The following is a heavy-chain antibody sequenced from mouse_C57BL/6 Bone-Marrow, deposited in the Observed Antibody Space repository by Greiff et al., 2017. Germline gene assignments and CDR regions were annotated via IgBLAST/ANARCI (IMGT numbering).Heavy chain of an antibody. V-gene: IGHV1-81*01. CDR3: ARSLIYYDYDTVAY. Sequence: QVHVKQSGAELARPGASVKLSCKASGYTFTSYGISWVKQSTGQGLEWIGEIYTRSGNTYYNEKFKGKATLTADKSSSTAYMELRSLTSEDSAVYVCARSLIYYDYDTVAYWGQGTLVTVSA. J-gene: IGHJ3*01. CDR1: GYTFTSYG. CDR2: IYTRSGNT. D-gene: IGHD2-4*01.